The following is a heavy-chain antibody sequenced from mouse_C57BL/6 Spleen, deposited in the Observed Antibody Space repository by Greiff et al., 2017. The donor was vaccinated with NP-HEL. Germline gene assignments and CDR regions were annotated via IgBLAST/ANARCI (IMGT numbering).Heavy chain of an antibody. CDR1: GYAFSSSW. CDR2: IYPGDGDT. J-gene: IGHJ1*03. CDR3: ASRGITTDWYFDV. V-gene: IGHV1-82*01. D-gene: IGHD2-4*01. Sequence: VQVVESGPELVKPGASVKISYKASGYAFSSSWMNWVKQRPGKGLEWIGRIYPGDGDTNYNGKFKGKATLTADKSSSTAYMQLSSLTSEDSAVYFCASRGITTDWYFDVWGTGTTVTVSS.